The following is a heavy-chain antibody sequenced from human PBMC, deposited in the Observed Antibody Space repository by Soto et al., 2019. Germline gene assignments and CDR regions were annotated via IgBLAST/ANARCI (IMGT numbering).Heavy chain of an antibody. Sequence: GGSLRLSCAASGFTFSSYWMSWVRQAPGKGLEWVANIKQDGSEKYYVDSVKGRFTISRDNAKNSLYLQMNSLRAEDTAVYYCARALKAGWYYFFDYWGQGTLGTVSS. J-gene: IGHJ4*02. CDR1: GFTFSSYW. V-gene: IGHV3-7*01. CDR3: ARALKAGWYYFFDY. D-gene: IGHD6-19*01. CDR2: IKQDGSEK.